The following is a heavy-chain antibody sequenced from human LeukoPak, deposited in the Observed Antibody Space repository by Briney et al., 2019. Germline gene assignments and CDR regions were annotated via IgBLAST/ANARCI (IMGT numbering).Heavy chain of an antibody. CDR1: GGSISSYY. Sequence: NPSETLSLTCTVSGGSISSYYWSWIRQPPGKGLEWIGYIYYSGSTYYNPSLKSRVTISVDTSKNQFSLKLSSVTAADTAVYYCASYDFWSGYYLPRHIDYWGQGTLVTVSS. CDR2: IYYSGST. V-gene: IGHV4-59*08. D-gene: IGHD3-3*01. J-gene: IGHJ4*02. CDR3: ASYDFWSGYYLPRHIDY.